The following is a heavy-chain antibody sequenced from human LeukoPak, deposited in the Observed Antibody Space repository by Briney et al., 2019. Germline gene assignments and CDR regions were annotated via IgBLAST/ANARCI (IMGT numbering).Heavy chain of an antibody. V-gene: IGHV4-59*12. Sequence: SETLSLTCTVSGGSISSYYWSWIRQPPGKGLEWIGYIYYSGSTNYNPSLKSRVTISVDTSKNQFSLKLSSVTAADTAVYYCARGTSAPTPYYYDSSGYLLFDYWGQGTLVTVSS. J-gene: IGHJ4*02. CDR1: GGSISSYY. CDR3: ARGTSAPTPYYYDSSGYLLFDY. D-gene: IGHD3-22*01. CDR2: IYYSGST.